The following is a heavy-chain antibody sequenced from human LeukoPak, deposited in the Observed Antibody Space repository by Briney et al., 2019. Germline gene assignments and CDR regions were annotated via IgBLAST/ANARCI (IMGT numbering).Heavy chain of an antibody. Sequence: GGSLRLSCAASGFTFSNNAMSWVRQAPGKGLEWVSGISWNSGSIGYADSVKGRFTISRDNAKNSLYLQMNSLRAEDTALYYCATFWSGYYRGDYWGQGTLVTVSS. CDR3: ATFWSGYYRGDY. CDR2: ISWNSGSI. J-gene: IGHJ4*02. V-gene: IGHV3-9*01. D-gene: IGHD3-3*01. CDR1: GFTFSNNA.